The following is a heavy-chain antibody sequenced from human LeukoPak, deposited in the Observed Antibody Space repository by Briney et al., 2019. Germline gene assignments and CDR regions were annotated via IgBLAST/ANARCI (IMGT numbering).Heavy chain of an antibody. V-gene: IGHV1-2*02. CDR1: GYTFTGYY. D-gene: IGHD2-2*01. CDR2: INPNSGGT. Sequence: GASVKVSCKASGYTFTGYYMHWVRQAPGQGIEWMGWINPNSGGTNYAQKFQGRVTMTRDTSISTAYMELSRLRSDDTAVYYCARVRGIVVVPAARGNLDYWGQGTLVTVSS. CDR3: ARVRGIVVVPAARGNLDY. J-gene: IGHJ4*02.